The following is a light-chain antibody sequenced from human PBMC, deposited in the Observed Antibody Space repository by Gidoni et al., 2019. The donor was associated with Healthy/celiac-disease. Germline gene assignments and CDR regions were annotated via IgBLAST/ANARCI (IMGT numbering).Light chain of an antibody. CDR1: QSISSY. CDR3: QQSYSTLIT. CDR2: AAS. Sequence: DLQKTPSPSSLSASVGDRVTITCRASQSISSYLNWYQQKPGKAPKLPIYAASSLQSGVPSRFSGSGYGTDFTLTISSMQTEDFATYYCQQSYSTLITFGQGTRLEIK. V-gene: IGKV1-39*01. J-gene: IGKJ5*01.